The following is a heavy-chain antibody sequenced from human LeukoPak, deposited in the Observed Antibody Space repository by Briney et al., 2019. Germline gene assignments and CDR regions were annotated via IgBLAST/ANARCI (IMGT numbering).Heavy chain of an antibody. J-gene: IGHJ3*01. CDR2: IYYSGSS. Sequence: SETLSLTCSVSGGSIRSYYWSWIRQPSGKGLEWIGNIYYSGSSKYNPSLKSRVAISIDTYRNQFFLKLNSVTAADTAVYYCASAIGIPAWAFDLWGQGTVVTVSS. D-gene: IGHD2-21*01. CDR3: ASAIGIPAWAFDL. CDR1: GGSIRSYY. V-gene: IGHV4-59*01.